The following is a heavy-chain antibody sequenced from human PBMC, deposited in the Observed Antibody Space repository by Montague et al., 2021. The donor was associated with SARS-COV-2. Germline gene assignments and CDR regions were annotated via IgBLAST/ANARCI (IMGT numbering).Heavy chain of an antibody. CDR2: IGTAGDT. Sequence: SLRLSCAASGFTFSSYDMHWVRQATGKGLEWVSAIGTAGDTYYPGSVKGRFTISRENAKNSLYLQMNSLRAGDTAVYYCARGGFRDSSGWENDAFDIWGQGTMATVSS. CDR1: GFTFSSYD. V-gene: IGHV3-13*01. CDR3: ARGGFRDSSGWENDAFDI. J-gene: IGHJ3*02. D-gene: IGHD3-22*01.